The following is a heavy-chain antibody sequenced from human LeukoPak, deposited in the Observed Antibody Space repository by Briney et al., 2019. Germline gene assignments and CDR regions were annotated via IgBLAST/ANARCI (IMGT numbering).Heavy chain of an antibody. V-gene: IGHV3-74*01. CDR2: INSDGSST. CDR1: RFTFSSYW. J-gene: IGHJ5*02. Sequence: PGGSLRLSCAASRFTFSSYWMHWVRQAPGKGLVWVSRINSDGSSTSYADSVKGRFTISRDNAKNTLYLQMNSLRAEDTAVYYCARVTAMVFGWFDPWGQGTLVTVSS. D-gene: IGHD5-18*01. CDR3: ARVTAMVFGWFDP.